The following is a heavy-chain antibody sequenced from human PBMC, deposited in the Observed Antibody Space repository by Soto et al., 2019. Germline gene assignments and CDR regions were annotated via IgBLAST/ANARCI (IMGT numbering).Heavy chain of an antibody. Sequence: GGSLRLSCAASGFTFSSYGMHWVRQAPGKGLEWVAVISYDGSNKYYADSVKGRFTISRDNSKNTLYLQMNSLRAEDTAVYYCAKDQSLHYYDSTYFDYWGQGTLVTVSS. CDR2: ISYDGSNK. D-gene: IGHD3-22*01. V-gene: IGHV3-30*18. CDR3: AKDQSLHYYDSTYFDY. CDR1: GFTFSSYG. J-gene: IGHJ4*02.